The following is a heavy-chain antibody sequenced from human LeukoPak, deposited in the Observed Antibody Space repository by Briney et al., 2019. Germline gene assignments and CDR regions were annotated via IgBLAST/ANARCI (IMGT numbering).Heavy chain of an antibody. CDR1: GGTFSSYT. J-gene: IGHJ4*02. CDR3: ARAPGISQAADY. Sequence: SVNVSCKASGGTFSSYTISWVRQAPGQGIEWMGRIIPILGIANYAQKFQGRVTITADKSTSTAYMELSSLRSEDTAVYYCARAPGISQAADYWGQGTLVTVSS. D-gene: IGHD2-15*01. CDR2: IIPILGIA. V-gene: IGHV1-69*02.